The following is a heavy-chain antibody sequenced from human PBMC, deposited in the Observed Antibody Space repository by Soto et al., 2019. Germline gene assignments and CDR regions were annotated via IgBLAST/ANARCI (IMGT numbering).Heavy chain of an antibody. CDR1: GGSFSVYY. CDR3: ARGRGRILVATRGHFDY. CDR2: INHSGST. J-gene: IGHJ4*02. D-gene: IGHD5-12*01. V-gene: IGHV4-34*01. Sequence: QVQLQQWGAGLLKPSETLSLTCAVYGGSFSVYYWSWIRQPPGKGLEWIGEINHSGSTNYNPSLKSRVTISVDTSKNQFSLKLSSVTAADTAVYYCARGRGRILVATRGHFDYWGQGTLVTVSS.